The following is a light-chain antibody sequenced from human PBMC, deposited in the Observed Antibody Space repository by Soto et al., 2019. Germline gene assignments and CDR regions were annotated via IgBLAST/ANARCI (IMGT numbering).Light chain of an antibody. V-gene: IGLV2-14*01. CDR1: SSDVGAYNY. Sequence: QAVVTQPASVSGSPGQSITISCTGTSSDVGAYNYVSWYQQYPGKAPKLMICDVTNRPSGVSDRFSGSKSANTGSLTISGLQAEDEDDYYCSSYTNRRTLVFGGGTKLTVL. CDR3: SSYTNRRTLV. J-gene: IGLJ2*01. CDR2: DVT.